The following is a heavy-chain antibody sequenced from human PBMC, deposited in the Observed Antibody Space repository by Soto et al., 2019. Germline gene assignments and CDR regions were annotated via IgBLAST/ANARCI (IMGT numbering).Heavy chain of an antibody. Sequence: PSETLSLTCTVSDGSISGYYWSWIRQPPGKGLEWIGYIFYSGITNYNPSLKSRVTISVDTSKNQFSLNLSSVTAADTAVYYCAREGWRNNWYFDYWGQGSLVTVSS. J-gene: IGHJ4*02. V-gene: IGHV4-59*01. CDR1: DGSISGYY. CDR2: IFYSGIT. D-gene: IGHD1-1*01. CDR3: AREGWRNNWYFDY.